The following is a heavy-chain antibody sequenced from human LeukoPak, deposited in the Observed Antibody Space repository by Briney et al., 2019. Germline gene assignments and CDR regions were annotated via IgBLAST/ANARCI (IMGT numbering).Heavy chain of an antibody. V-gene: IGHV3-48*03. CDR1: GFTFSSYE. Sequence: GGSLRLSCAASGFTFSSYEMNWVRQAPGKGLEWVSYISSSGSTIYYADSVKGRFTISRDNAKNSLYPQMNSLRAEDTAVYYCARPGSSGWYVNFDYWGQGTLVTVSS. J-gene: IGHJ4*02. CDR3: ARPGSSGWYVNFDY. D-gene: IGHD6-19*01. CDR2: ISSSGSTI.